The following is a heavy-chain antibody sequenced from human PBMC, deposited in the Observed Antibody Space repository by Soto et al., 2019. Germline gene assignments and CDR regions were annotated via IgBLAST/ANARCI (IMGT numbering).Heavy chain of an antibody. CDR3: ARGRGEYYGMDV. D-gene: IGHD3-10*01. V-gene: IGHV1-69*01. J-gene: IGHJ6*01. CDR1: RGPFSSYA. Sequence: QVQLVQSGADVKKAGSSVKFSCKASRGPFSSYAISWVRQSPGRGLEWRGGIIPICGTANYAQKFQGRVTITADESTSTAYMELSSLRSEDAGVYYCARGRGEYYGMDVWGQGTTVTVSS. CDR2: IIPICGTA.